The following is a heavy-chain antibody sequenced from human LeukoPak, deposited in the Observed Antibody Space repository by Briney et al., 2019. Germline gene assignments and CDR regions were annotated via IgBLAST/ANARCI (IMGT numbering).Heavy chain of an antibody. Sequence: SETLSLSCTVSGGSISSYYWSWIRQPPGKGLEWIGYISDSGSTSYNPSLKSRVTISVDSSKNQFSLKLTSVTAADTAVYYCARDQGAWWFDPWGQGTLVTVSS. CDR2: ISDSGST. CDR1: GGSISSYY. J-gene: IGHJ5*02. D-gene: IGHD3-16*01. CDR3: ARDQGAWWFDP. V-gene: IGHV4-59*01.